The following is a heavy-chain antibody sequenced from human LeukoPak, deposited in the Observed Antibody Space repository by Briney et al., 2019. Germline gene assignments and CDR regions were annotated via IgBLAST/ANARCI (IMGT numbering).Heavy chain of an antibody. D-gene: IGHD3-22*01. CDR2: IYTTGDT. CDR3: ARTSGYFYCESHFDY. V-gene: IGHV4-4*07. CDR1: GDSISSHY. Sequence: SETLSLTCTVSGDSISSHYWSWIRQPAGKGLEWIGRIYTTGDTNYNPSLKSRVTLSVDTSKNQFSLTLNSVTAADTAVYYCARTSGYFYCESHFDYWGQGTLVTVPS. J-gene: IGHJ4*02.